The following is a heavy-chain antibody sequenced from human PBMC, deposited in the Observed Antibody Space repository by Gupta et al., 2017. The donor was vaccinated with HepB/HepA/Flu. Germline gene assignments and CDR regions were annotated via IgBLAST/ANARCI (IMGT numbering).Heavy chain of an antibody. D-gene: IGHD4-17*01. CDR1: GFTFSRYA. CDR2: ISYDGNNK. V-gene: IGHV3-30-3*01. J-gene: IGHJ6*02. CDR3: AREIFDGDYRYYYGMDV. Sequence: QVQLVESGGGVVQPGRSLRLSCAASGFTFSRYAVHWVRQAPGKRLEWVAFISYDGNNKYYADSVKGRFTISRDNSKNTLYLQMNSLRGEDTAIYYCAREIFDGDYRYYYGMDVWGQGTTVTVSS.